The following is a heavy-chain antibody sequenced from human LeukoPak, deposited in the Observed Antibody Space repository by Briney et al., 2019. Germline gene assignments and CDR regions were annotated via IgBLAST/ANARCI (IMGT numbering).Heavy chain of an antibody. Sequence: SQTLSLTCTVSGCTFSSGGYHWRWLRQHPGKGLEWIGNIYYSGSTYYNPSLKSRVTISVDTSKNQFSLKLSSVRSGCTAVYHRARAVVINTYYCDYRGQGTLVTVSS. CDR1: GCTFSSGGYH. J-gene: IGHJ4*02. V-gene: IGHV4-31*03. D-gene: IGHD2/OR15-2a*01. CDR2: IYYSGST. CDR3: ARAVVINTYYCDY.